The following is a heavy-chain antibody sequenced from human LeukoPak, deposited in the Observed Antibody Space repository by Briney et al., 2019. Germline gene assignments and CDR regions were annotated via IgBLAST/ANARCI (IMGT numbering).Heavy chain of an antibody. V-gene: IGHV3-48*01. D-gene: IGHD3-22*01. Sequence: GGSLRLSCAASGFTFSSYSMNWVRQAPGKGLEWVSYISSSSSTIYYADSVKGRFTISRDNSKNTLYLQMNSLRAEDTAVYYCAKDGGGYDTSGYYYGDYWGQGTLVTVSS. CDR2: ISSSSSTI. CDR1: GFTFSSYS. J-gene: IGHJ4*02. CDR3: AKDGGGYDTSGYYYGDY.